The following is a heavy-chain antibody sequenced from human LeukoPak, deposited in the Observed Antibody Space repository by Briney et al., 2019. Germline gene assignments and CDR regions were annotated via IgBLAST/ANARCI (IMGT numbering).Heavy chain of an antibody. V-gene: IGHV4-4*07. CDR2: IYTSGST. CDR3: VRHHKYCSSTSCYKVGDPTDAFAI. J-gene: IGHJ3*02. CDR1: GGSISSYY. D-gene: IGHD2-2*01. Sequence: SGTLSLTCTVSGGSISSYYWSWIRQPAGKGLEWIGRIYTSGSTNYNPSFKSRVTMSVDTSKNQFSLKLGSVTAADTAVYYCVRHHKYCSSTSCYKVGDPTDAFAIWGLGTMVIVSS.